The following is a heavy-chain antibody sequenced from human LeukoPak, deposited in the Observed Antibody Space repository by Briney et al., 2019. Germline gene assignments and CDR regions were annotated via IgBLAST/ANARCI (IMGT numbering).Heavy chain of an antibody. CDR1: GFTFSNYG. V-gene: IGHV3-23*01. CDR2: ISGNSDTT. CDR3: AKEGIKESPREFDY. Sequence: GGSLRLSCAASGFTFSNYGMNWVRQAPGKGLEWVSVISGNSDTTYYADSVKGRFTISRDNSKNTLYLPMNSLRVEDTAVYYCAKEGIKESPREFDYWGQGSLVTVSS. D-gene: IGHD1-26*01. J-gene: IGHJ4*02.